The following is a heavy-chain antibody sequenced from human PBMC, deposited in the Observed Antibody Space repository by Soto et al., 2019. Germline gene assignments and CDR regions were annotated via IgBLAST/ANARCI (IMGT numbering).Heavy chain of an antibody. CDR2: IYYSGST. J-gene: IGHJ4*02. CDR3: ARVRRGSGFTFDY. V-gene: IGHV4-59*01. D-gene: IGHD6-19*01. CDR1: GGSISGYY. Sequence: PSETLSLTCTVSGGSISGYYWSWIRQPPGKGLEWIGYIYYSGSTNYNPSLKSRVTISVDTSKNQFSLKLSSVTAADTAVYYCARVRRGSGFTFDYWGQGTLVTVSS.